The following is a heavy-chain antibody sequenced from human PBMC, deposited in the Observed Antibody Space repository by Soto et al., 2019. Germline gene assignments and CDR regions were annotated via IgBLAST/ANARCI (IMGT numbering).Heavy chain of an antibody. CDR3: ARDGLAPLRFLEWFRWYYGMDV. CDR1: GYSVARYF. Sequence: ASVKVSCKASGYSVARYFMHWVRQAPGQGLEWLGVINPSADTTTYAQKFQGRVTMTWDTSTNTVFMELSSLRSEDTAVYYCARDGLAPLRFLEWFRWYYGMDVWGQGTTVTVSS. CDR2: INPSADTT. V-gene: IGHV1-46*01. J-gene: IGHJ6*02. D-gene: IGHD3-3*01.